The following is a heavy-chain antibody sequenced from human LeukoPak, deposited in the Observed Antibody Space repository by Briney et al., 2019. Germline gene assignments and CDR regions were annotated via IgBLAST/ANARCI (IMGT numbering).Heavy chain of an antibody. D-gene: IGHD3-10*01. V-gene: IGHV3-23*01. CDR3: AKILAGYYYGSGSSSSPYYYYYYGMDV. J-gene: IGHJ6*02. CDR2: ISGSGGST. CDR1: GFTFSSYA. Sequence: GGSLRLSCAASGFTFSSYAMNWVRQAPGKGLEWVSAISGSGGSTYYADSVKGRFTISRDNSKNTLYLQMNSLRAEDTAVYYCAKILAGYYYGSGSSSSPYYYYYYGMDVWGQGTTVTVSS.